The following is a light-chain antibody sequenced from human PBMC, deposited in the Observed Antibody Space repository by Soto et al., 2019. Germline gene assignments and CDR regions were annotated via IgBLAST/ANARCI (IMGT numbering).Light chain of an antibody. V-gene: IGKV1-27*01. CDR3: QNYNSAPFI. CDR1: HDIGKS. J-gene: IGKJ4*01. CDR2: GAS. Sequence: DFQMTQSPPSLSVSIGDRVTVTCRASHDIGKSLAWYQKRPGKSPTLLIYGASTLQSGVPPRFSGSGSGTDFTLAISTLRPEGVATYYCQNYNSAPFIFGGGTKVDIK.